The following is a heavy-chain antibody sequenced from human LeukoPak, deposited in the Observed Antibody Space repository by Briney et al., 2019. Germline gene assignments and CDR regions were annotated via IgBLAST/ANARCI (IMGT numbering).Heavy chain of an antibody. CDR2: LYTNDNT. CDR1: GRSITSGRYY. V-gene: IGHV4-61*02. J-gene: IGHJ6*03. Sequence: SETLSLTCSVSGRSITSGRYYWTWIRQPAGKGLEWIGRLYTNDNTNYDPSLESRVSISVDTSKSQFYLQLTSVTAADTAVYFCARGVVTDDYYMDVWGKGITVIVSS. D-gene: IGHD2-21*02. CDR3: ARGVVTDDYYMDV.